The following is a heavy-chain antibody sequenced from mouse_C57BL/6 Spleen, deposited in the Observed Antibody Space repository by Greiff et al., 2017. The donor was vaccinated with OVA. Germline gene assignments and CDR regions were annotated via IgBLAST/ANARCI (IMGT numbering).Heavy chain of an antibody. Sequence: EVKLMESGPELVKPGASVKISCKASGYSFTDYNMNWVKQSNGKSLEWIGVINPNYGTTSYNQKFKGKATLTVDQSSSTAYMQLNSLTSEDSAVYYCARRGGFYDGYYFDVWGTGTTVTVSS. CDR2: INPNYGTT. V-gene: IGHV1-39*01. J-gene: IGHJ1*03. CDR1: GYSFTDYN. D-gene: IGHD2-3*01. CDR3: ARRGGFYDGYYFDV.